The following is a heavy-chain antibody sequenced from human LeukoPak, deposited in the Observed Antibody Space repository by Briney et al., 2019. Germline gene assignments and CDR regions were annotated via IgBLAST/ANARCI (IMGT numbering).Heavy chain of an antibody. CDR3: ARGLGSNFLKTFDY. Sequence: ASVKVSCKASGYTFTGYYMHWVRQAPGQGLEWMGWINPNSGGTNYAQKFQGWVTMTRDTSISTAYMELSRLRSDDTAVYYCARGLGSNFLKTFDYWGQGTLVTVSS. D-gene: IGHD4-11*01. CDR2: INPNSGGT. J-gene: IGHJ4*02. V-gene: IGHV1-2*04. CDR1: GYTFTGYY.